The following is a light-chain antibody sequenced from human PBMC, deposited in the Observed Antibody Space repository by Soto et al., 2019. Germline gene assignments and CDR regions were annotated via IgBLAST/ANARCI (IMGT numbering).Light chain of an antibody. V-gene: IGKV3-15*01. J-gene: IGKJ2*01. Sequence: EIVMTQSPATLSVSPGETATLSCRASQSVSYNLAWYQQKPGQGPRLLIYGAFTRATGIPARFSGSGSGTDFTLTISSLQSEDFAVYYCQQYYSSLYTFGQGTKLEIK. CDR3: QQYYSSLYT. CDR1: QSVSYN. CDR2: GAF.